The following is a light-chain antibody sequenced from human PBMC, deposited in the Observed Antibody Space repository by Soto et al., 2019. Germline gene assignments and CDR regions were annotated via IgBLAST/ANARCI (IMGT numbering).Light chain of an antibody. CDR2: LNSDGSH. CDR1: SGHSTYA. Sequence: QLVLTQSPSASASLGASVKLTCTLSSGHSTYAIAWHQQQPEKGPRYLMKLNSDGSHSKGDGIPDRFSGSSSGAERYLSISSLQSEDGADYYCQTWVTGPPWVFGGGTKLTVL. V-gene: IGLV4-69*01. CDR3: QTWVTGPPWV. J-gene: IGLJ3*02.